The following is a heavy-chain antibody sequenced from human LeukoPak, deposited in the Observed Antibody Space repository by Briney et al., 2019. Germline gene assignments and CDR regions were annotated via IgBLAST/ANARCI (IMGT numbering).Heavy chain of an antibody. CDR1: GYTFTSYG. CDR3: AKDRCSGGSCYSRYFDY. J-gene: IGHJ4*02. CDR2: ISAYNGNT. Sequence: ASVKVSCKASGYTFTSYGISWVRQAPGQGLEWMGWISAYNGNTNYAQKLQGRVTMTTDTSTSTAYMELRSLRSEDTAVYYCAKDRCSGGSCYSRYFDYWGQGTLVTVSS. V-gene: IGHV1-18*01. D-gene: IGHD2-15*01.